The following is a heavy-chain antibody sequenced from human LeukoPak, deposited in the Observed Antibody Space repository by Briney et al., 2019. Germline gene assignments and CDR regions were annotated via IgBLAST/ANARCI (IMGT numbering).Heavy chain of an antibody. J-gene: IGHJ4*02. V-gene: IGHV4-59*01. CDR1: GGSFSTYY. CDR3: ARGQGGNYYLNYFDY. Sequence: SETLSLTCTVTGGSFSTYYWSWIRQPPGKGLEWIGHFYYSGSTDYNPSLKSRVTISVDTSRNQFSLKLTSVTAADTAVYYCARGQGGNYYLNYFDYWGQGALVTVSS. CDR2: FYYSGST. D-gene: IGHD1-26*01.